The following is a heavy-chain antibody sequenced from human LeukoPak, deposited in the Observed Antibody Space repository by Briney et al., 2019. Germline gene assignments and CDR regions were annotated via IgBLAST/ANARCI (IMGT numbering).Heavy chain of an antibody. D-gene: IGHD3-22*01. CDR3: ARSACHYNNGGYYSDD. V-gene: IGHV3-48*04. Sequence: GRCLRPSCAPSGLTFSSSGMSWVRQAPGNGLGWVSCISSSGSTTSYAESVKGRFPISRDNARNSLSLQMNSLRAKEPTAFYCARSACHYNNGGYYSDDWGQGGLVTASS. CDR2: ISSSGSTT. J-gene: IGHJ4*02. CDR1: GLTFSSSG.